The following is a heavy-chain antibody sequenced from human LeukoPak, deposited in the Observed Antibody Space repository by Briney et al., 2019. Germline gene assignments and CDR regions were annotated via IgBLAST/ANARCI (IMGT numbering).Heavy chain of an antibody. CDR1: GGSFSGYY. J-gene: IGHJ4*02. CDR3: ARHRVIRYCSGGSCYSAPDY. V-gene: IGHV4-34*01. Sequence: PSETLSLTCAVYGGSFSGYYWSWIRQPPGKGLEWIGEINHSGSTNYNPSLKSRVTISVDTSKNQFSLKLSSVTAADTAVYYCARHRVIRYCSGGSCYSAPDYWGQGTLVTVSS. D-gene: IGHD2-15*01. CDR2: INHSGST.